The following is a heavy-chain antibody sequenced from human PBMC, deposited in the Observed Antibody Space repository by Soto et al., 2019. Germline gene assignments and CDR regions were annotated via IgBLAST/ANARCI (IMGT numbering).Heavy chain of an antibody. CDR1: GGSVSSGSYY. Sequence: QVQLQESGPGLVKPSETLSLTCTVSGGSVSSGSYYWSWIRQPPGKGLEWIGYIYYSGSTNYNPSLNNRVTISVDTSKNQFSLKLSSVTAADTAWYYCARDPNSGSYSDWYFDLWGRGTLVTVSS. V-gene: IGHV4-61*01. CDR2: IYYSGST. J-gene: IGHJ2*01. CDR3: ARDPNSGSYSDWYFDL. D-gene: IGHD1-26*01.